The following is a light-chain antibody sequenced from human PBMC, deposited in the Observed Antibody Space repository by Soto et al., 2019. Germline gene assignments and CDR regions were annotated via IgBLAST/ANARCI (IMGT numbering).Light chain of an antibody. V-gene: IGKV3-11*01. CDR3: QQRSSWPT. CDR2: DAS. Sequence: EIVLTQSPATLSLSPGERATLSCKASQSVSSDLAWYQQKPGRAPRLLIYDASNRATGIPARFSGSGSGTDFTLTISSLEPEDFAVYYCQQRSSWPTFGGGTKVEI. CDR1: QSVSSD. J-gene: IGKJ4*01.